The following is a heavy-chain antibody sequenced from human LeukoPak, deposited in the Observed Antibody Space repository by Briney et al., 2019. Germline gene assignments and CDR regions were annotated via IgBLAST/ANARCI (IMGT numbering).Heavy chain of an antibody. CDR1: GFTFSSYW. D-gene: IGHD2-2*01. Sequence: PGGSLRLSCAASGFTFSSYWMSWVRQAPGKGLEWVANIKQDGSEKYCVDSVKGRFTIPRDNAKNSLFLQMNSLRAEDTAVYYCATGGLPAALTPFDYWGQGTLVTVSS. J-gene: IGHJ4*02. V-gene: IGHV3-7*01. CDR2: IKQDGSEK. CDR3: ATGGLPAALTPFDY.